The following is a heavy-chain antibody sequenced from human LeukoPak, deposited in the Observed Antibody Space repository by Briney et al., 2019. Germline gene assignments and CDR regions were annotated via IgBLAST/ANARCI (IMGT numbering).Heavy chain of an antibody. Sequence: GGSLRLSCAASEFTFSNNWMSWVRQAPGKGPEWVASIKEDGSIKYYVDSVKGRFTISRDNAKNSLYLQMSSLRAEDTAVYYCAKPDKWELPGRLRAFDIWGQGTMVTVSS. CDR1: EFTFSNNW. CDR3: AKPDKWELPGRLRAFDI. D-gene: IGHD1-26*01. V-gene: IGHV3-7*01. CDR2: IKEDGSIK. J-gene: IGHJ3*02.